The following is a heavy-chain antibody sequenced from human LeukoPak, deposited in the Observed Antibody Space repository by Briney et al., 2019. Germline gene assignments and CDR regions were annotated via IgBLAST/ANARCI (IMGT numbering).Heavy chain of an antibody. CDR2: IKQDGGEK. D-gene: IGHD2/OR15-2a*01. Sequence: GGSLRLSCAASGFTFSTYWMTWVRQAPGQGLEWVANIKQDGGEKYYVDSVKGRFTISRDNAKNTLYLQMNSLRAEDTAVYYCARDFYIAFDIWGQGTMVTVSS. CDR3: ARDFYIAFDI. V-gene: IGHV3-7*01. CDR1: GFTFSTYW. J-gene: IGHJ3*02.